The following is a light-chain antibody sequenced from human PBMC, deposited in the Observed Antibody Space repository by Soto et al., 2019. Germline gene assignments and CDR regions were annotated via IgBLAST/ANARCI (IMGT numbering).Light chain of an antibody. CDR1: QTVTSNY. J-gene: IGKJ2*01. CDR3: QQYVGLPVT. V-gene: IGKV3-20*01. Sequence: EVVLTQSPGTLSLSPGERATLSCRASQTVTSNYLAWYQQKPGQAPRLLIYGASSRATDIPDRFSGSGSGTDFTLTISRLEPEDFALYYCQQYVGLPVTFGQGTKVDIK. CDR2: GAS.